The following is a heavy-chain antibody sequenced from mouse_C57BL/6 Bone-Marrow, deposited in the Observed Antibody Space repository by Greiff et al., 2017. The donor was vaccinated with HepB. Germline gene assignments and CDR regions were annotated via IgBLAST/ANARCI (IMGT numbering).Heavy chain of an antibody. Sequence: EVQLQQSGPELVKPGASVKISCKASGYTFTDYYMNWVKQSHGKSLEWIGDINPNNGGTSYNQKFKGKATLTVDKSSSTAYMELRSLTSEDSAVYYCAIRGIYYGNYEAYWGQGTTLTVSS. D-gene: IGHD2-1*01. CDR3: AIRGIYYGNYEAY. J-gene: IGHJ2*01. CDR2: INPNNGGT. V-gene: IGHV1-26*01. CDR1: GYTFTDYY.